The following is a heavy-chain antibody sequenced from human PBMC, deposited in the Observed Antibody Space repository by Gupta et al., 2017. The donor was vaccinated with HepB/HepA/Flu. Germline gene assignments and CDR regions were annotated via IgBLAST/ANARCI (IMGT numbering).Heavy chain of an antibody. CDR2: IWYDGSNK. CDR3: ARQSEFDYGDYFDY. V-gene: IGHV3-33*01. Sequence: QVQLVESGGGVVQPGRSLRLSCAASGFTFSSYGMHWVRQAPGKGLEWVAVIWYDGSNKYYADSVKGRFTISRDNSKNTLYLQMNSLRAEDTAVYYCARQSEFDYGDYFDYWGQGTLVTVSS. D-gene: IGHD4-17*01. CDR1: GFTFSSYG. J-gene: IGHJ4*02.